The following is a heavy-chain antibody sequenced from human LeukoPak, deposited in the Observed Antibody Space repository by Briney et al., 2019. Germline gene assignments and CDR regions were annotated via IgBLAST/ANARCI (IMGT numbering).Heavy chain of an antibody. Sequence: GGSLRLSCAASGFTFSSYSMNWVRQDPGKGLEWVSYISSSSSTIYYADSVKGRFTISRDNAKNSLYLHMNSLKDEDTAVYYCARGALDFDYWGQGTLVTVSS. CDR3: ARGALDFDY. V-gene: IGHV3-48*02. J-gene: IGHJ4*02. CDR2: ISSSSSTI. CDR1: GFTFSSYS.